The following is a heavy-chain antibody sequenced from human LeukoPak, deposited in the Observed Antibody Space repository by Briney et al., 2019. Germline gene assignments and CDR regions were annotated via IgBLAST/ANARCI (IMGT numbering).Heavy chain of an antibody. D-gene: IGHD2-8*01. Sequence: ASVKVSCEASGYTFTSYYIHWVRQAPGQGLEWMGWINPNSGDTKYAQKFQGRVTMTRDTSISTAYMELTRLRSDDTAVYYCARGGLRVMVYRLYYMDVWGKGTTVTVSS. CDR3: ARGGLRVMVYRLYYMDV. CDR2: INPNSGDT. V-gene: IGHV1-2*02. CDR1: GYTFTSYY. J-gene: IGHJ6*03.